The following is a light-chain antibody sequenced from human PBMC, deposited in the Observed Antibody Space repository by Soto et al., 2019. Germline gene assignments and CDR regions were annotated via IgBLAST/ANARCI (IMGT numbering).Light chain of an antibody. Sequence: SVLTQPASVSESPGQSITISCTGTSSDVGSYEFVSWYQQYPGKAPKLMIYEGSKRPSGVSDRFSGSKSGNTASLTISGLQAEDEADYFCCSYAGGSNVFGAGTKVTV. V-gene: IGLV2-23*03. CDR2: EGS. CDR1: SSDVGSYEF. J-gene: IGLJ1*01. CDR3: CSYAGGSNV.